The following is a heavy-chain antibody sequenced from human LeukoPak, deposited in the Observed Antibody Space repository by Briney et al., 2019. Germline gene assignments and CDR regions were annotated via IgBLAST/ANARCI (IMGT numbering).Heavy chain of an antibody. V-gene: IGHV3-30-3*01. Sequence: GGSLRLSCAASGFTFSSYAMHWVRQAPGKGLEWVAVISYDGSNKYYADSVKGRSTISRDNSKNTLYLQMNSLRAEDTAVYYCARDRNVVVPAAIGYWGQGTLVTVSS. CDR3: ARDRNVVVPAAIGY. D-gene: IGHD2-2*01. CDR1: GFTFSSYA. J-gene: IGHJ4*02. CDR2: ISYDGSNK.